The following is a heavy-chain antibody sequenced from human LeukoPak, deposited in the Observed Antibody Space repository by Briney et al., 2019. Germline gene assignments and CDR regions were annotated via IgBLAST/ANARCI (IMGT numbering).Heavy chain of an antibody. D-gene: IGHD3-10*01. J-gene: IGHJ4*02. CDR1: GGSISSSNW. CDR2: IYHSGST. Sequence: SGTLSLTCAVSGGSISSSNWWSWVRQPPGKGLEWIGEIYHSGSTNYNPSLRSRVTISVDTSKNQFSLKLRSVTAADTAVYYCARDQQLRGVYSADWGQGTLVTVSS. CDR3: ARDQQLRGVYSAD. V-gene: IGHV4-4*02.